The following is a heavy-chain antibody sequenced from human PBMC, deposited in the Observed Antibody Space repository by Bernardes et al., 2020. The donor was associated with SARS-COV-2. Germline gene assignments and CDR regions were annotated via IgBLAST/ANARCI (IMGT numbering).Heavy chain of an antibody. Sequence: SETLSLTCTVSGGSISGGGHSWSWIRQPPGKGLEWIGYIFGGWTTYYNPSLRSRLTMSVDRSQNPFLLKLTSVTVADTAVYYCGSSGGNYFSINILNWFDPFGQGILVPGAS. D-gene: IGHD2-15*01. V-gene: IGHV4-30-2*01. CDR2: IFGGWTT. CDR1: GGSISGGGHS. J-gene: IGHJ5*02. CDR3: GSSGGNYFSINILNWFDP.